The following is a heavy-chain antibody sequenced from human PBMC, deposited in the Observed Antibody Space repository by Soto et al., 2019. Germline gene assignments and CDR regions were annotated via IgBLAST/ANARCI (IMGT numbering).Heavy chain of an antibody. D-gene: IGHD5-18*01. CDR3: ARERDTSGPVDY. J-gene: IGHJ4*02. V-gene: IGHV3-7*01. CDR2: INEDGSEK. CDR1: GFTFTTYW. Sequence: EVQLVESGGGLVQPGGSLRLSCAASGFTFTTYWMSWVRQAPGKGLEWVANINEDGSEKYYVDSVKGRFTISRDNAKNSLYLQMNSLRAEDTAVYYCARERDTSGPVDYWGQGTLVTVSS.